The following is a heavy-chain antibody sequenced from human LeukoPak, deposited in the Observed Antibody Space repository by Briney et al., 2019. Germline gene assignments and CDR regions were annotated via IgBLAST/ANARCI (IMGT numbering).Heavy chain of an antibody. V-gene: IGHV3-53*01. CDR3: ASEPIIVGASTVDY. CDR1: GFIVSSSY. CDR2: IYSGGST. J-gene: IGHJ4*02. D-gene: IGHD1-26*01. Sequence: GGSLRLSCAASGFIVSSSYMSWVRQAPGKGLEWVSVIYSGGSTYYADSVKGRFTISRDNSKNTLYLQMNSLRGEDTAVYYCASEPIIVGASTVDYWGQGTLVTVSS.